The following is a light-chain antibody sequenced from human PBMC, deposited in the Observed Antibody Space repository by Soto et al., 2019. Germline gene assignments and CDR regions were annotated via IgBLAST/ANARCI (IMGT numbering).Light chain of an antibody. J-gene: IGKJ5*01. Sequence: EIVMTQSPATLSVSPGERATLSCRASQSISARLGWYQQRPGQAPRLLIYGGSNRATGVPARFSGSGSGTEFTLTISSRQSEDFAVGYCQQYNIWRSITFGQGTRLEIK. CDR3: QQYNIWRSIT. V-gene: IGKV3-15*01. CDR1: QSISAR. CDR2: GGS.